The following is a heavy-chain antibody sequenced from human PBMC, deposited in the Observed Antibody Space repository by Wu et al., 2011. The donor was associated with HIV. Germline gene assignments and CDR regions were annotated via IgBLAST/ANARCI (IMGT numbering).Heavy chain of an antibody. CDR3: ARERCPSNKDCFGTFDI. Sequence: IVQSGAEVKKPGASVKVSCKASGYTFTGYYMHWLRQAPGQGLEWMGWINPNSGGTNYAQNFQGRVTMTRDTSISTAYMELSRLRSDDTAVYYCARERCPSNKDCFGTFDIWGQGTKVTVSS. J-gene: IGHJ3*02. CDR1: GYTFTGYY. V-gene: IGHV1-2*02. D-gene: IGHD2-21*02. CDR2: INPNSGGT.